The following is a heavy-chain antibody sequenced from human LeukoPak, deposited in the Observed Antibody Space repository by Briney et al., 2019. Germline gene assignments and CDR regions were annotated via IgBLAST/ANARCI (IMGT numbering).Heavy chain of an antibody. V-gene: IGHV3-23*01. D-gene: IGHD6-19*01. J-gene: IGHJ4*02. CDR2: TTHSGITT. CDR3: AKPVTGSIFDY. Sequence: PGGSLRLSCTASGFSFTDFDMNWVRQAPGRGLEWVSHTTHSGITTHYEDSVKGRFTISRDNSKSTLYLQMNSLRAEDTAVYYCAKPVTGSIFDYWGRGTLVTVSS. CDR1: GFSFTDFD.